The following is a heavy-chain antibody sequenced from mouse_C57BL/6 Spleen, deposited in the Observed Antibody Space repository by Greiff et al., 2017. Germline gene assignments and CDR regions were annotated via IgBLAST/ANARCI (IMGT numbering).Heavy chain of an antibody. Sequence: VQLQQSGPELVKPGASVKISCKASGYSFTDYNMNWVKQSNGKSLEWIGVINPNSGTTSYNQKFKGKATLTVDQSSSTAYMQLNSLTSEDSAVXYCASQTAQSPYYYAMDYWGQGTSVTVSS. CDR2: INPNSGTT. D-gene: IGHD3-2*02. V-gene: IGHV1-39*01. CDR1: GYSFTDYN. J-gene: IGHJ4*01. CDR3: ASQTAQSPYYYAMDY.